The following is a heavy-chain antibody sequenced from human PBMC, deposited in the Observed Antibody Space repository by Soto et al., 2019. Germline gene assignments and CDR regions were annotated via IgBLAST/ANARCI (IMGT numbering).Heavy chain of an antibody. J-gene: IGHJ4*02. D-gene: IGHD3-3*01. Sequence: PGGSLRLSCAASGFTFSSYSMNWVRQAPGKGLEWVSYISSSGSTIYYADSMKGRFTISRDNAKNSLYLQMNSLRAEDTAVYYCARWGVDDFWSGFYSDYWGQGTLVTVS. CDR2: ISSSGSTI. CDR1: GFTFSSYS. V-gene: IGHV3-48*04. CDR3: ARWGVDDFWSGFYSDY.